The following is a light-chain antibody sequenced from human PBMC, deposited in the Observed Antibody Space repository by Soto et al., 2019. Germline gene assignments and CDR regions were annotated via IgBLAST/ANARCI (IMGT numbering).Light chain of an antibody. J-gene: IGLJ1*01. CDR2: DVS. Sequence: QSVLTQPRSVSGSPGQSVTISCTGTSSDVGGYNYVSWYQQHPGKAPKLMIYDVSKRPSGVPDRFSGFKSGNTASLTISGLQAEGEADYSCCSHAGTYIYVFGTGTKLTVL. CDR3: CSHAGTYIYV. V-gene: IGLV2-11*01. CDR1: SSDVGGYNY.